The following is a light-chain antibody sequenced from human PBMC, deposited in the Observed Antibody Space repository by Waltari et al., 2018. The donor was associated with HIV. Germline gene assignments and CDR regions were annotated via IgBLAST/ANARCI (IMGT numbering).Light chain of an antibody. Sequence: QSVLTQPPSASGTPGQRVPLSCSGSSSNIGSNYVYWYQQLPGTAPKLLIYRNNHRPSGVPDRFSGSKSGTSASLAISGLRSEDEADYYCAAWDDSLSVVYVFGTGTKVTVL. CDR1: SSNIGSNY. CDR2: RNN. CDR3: AAWDDSLSVVYV. J-gene: IGLJ1*01. V-gene: IGLV1-47*01.